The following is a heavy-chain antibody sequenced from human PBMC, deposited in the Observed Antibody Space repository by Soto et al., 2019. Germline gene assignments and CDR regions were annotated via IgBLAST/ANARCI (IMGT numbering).Heavy chain of an antibody. J-gene: IGHJ5*02. D-gene: IGHD5-18*01. V-gene: IGHV3-33*01. CDR1: GFTFSSYG. CDR3: ARDGGYRFGSNWFDP. Sequence: QVQLVESGGGVVQPGRSLRLSCAASGFTFSSYGMHWVRQAPGKGLEWVAVIWYDGSNKYYADSVKGRFTISRDNSKNTLYLQMNSLRAEYTAVYYCARDGGYRFGSNWFDPWGQGTLVTVSS. CDR2: IWYDGSNK.